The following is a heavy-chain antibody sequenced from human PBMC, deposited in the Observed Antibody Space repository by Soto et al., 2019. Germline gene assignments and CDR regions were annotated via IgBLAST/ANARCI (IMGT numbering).Heavy chain of an antibody. CDR1: GFTFSSYG. D-gene: IGHD2-15*01. J-gene: IGHJ6*04. CDR2: IWYDGSNK. CDR3: ARRVRCSGGSCYHMDV. Sequence: QVQVVESVGGVVQPGRSLRLSCAASGFTFSSYGMHWVRQAPGKGLEWVAVIWYDGSNKYYADSVKGRFTISRDNSKNTLYLQMNSLRAEDTAVYYCARRVRCSGGSCYHMDVWGKGTTVTVSS. V-gene: IGHV3-33*01.